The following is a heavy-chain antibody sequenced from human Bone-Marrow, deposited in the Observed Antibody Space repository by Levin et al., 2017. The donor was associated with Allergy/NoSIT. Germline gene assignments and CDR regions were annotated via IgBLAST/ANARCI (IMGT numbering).Heavy chain of an antibody. CDR3: ATRPRVLLWLGELSHSDY. V-gene: IGHV4-4*02. J-gene: IGHJ4*02. CDR2: IYHSGGT. Sequence: SSETLSLTCAVSGGSINSTNWWSWVRQPPGKGLEWIGEIYHSGGTNYSPSLKSRVTISVDRSKNHFSLNLRSVTAADTALYYCATRPRVLLWLGELSHSDYWGQGILVTVSS. D-gene: IGHD3-10*01. CDR1: GGSINSTNW.